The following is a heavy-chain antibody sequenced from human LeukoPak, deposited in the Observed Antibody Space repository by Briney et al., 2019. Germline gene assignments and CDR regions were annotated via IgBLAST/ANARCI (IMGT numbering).Heavy chain of an antibody. J-gene: IGHJ4*02. D-gene: IGHD2-2*01. V-gene: IGHV3-23*01. CDR3: AKDGSSTSCFPDY. Sequence: GGSLRLSCAASGFTFSSYAMSWVRQAPGKGLEWVSAISGSGGSTYYADSVKGRFTISRDNSKNTLYLQMNSPRAEDTAVYYCAKDGSSTSCFPDYWGQGTLVTVSS. CDR2: ISGSGGST. CDR1: GFTFSSYA.